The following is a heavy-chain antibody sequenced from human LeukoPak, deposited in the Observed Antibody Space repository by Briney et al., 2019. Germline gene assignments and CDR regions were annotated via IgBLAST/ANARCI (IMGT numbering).Heavy chain of an antibody. V-gene: IGHV3-30*04. J-gene: IGHJ4*02. CDR3: ARGEIWSGVLDY. CDR1: GFTFSSYA. CDR2: ISYDGSNR. D-gene: IGHD3-16*01. Sequence: QAGGSLRLSCAASGFTFSSYAMHWVRQAPGKGLEWVAVISYDGSNRYYADSVKGRFTISRDNSKNTLYLQMNSLRAEDTAVYYCARGEIWSGVLDYWGQGTLVTVSS.